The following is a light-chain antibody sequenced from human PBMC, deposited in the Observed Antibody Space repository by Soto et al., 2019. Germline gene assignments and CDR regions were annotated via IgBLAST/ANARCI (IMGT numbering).Light chain of an antibody. CDR3: SSFTSISTLV. CDR1: SSDVGGYNY. V-gene: IGLV2-14*01. J-gene: IGLJ3*02. CDR2: EVS. Sequence: QSALTQPASVSGSPGQTITISCTGTSSDVGGYNYVSWYQQHPGKAPKLMIYEVSNRPSGVSHRFSGSKSGNTASLTIAGLEAEDEADYYWSSFTSISTLVFGGGTKLTVL.